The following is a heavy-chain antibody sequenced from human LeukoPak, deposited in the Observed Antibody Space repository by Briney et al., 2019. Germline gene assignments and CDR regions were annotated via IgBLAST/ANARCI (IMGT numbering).Heavy chain of an antibody. Sequence: GGSLRLSCAASGFTFSSYGMSWVRQAPGKGLEWVSAISGSGGSTYYADSVKGRFTISRDNSKNTLYLQMNSLRAEDTAVYYCAKDRGYSYGPPDYWGQGTLVTVSS. CDR1: GFTFSSYG. D-gene: IGHD5-18*01. V-gene: IGHV3-23*01. CDR3: AKDRGYSYGPPDY. CDR2: ISGSGGST. J-gene: IGHJ4*02.